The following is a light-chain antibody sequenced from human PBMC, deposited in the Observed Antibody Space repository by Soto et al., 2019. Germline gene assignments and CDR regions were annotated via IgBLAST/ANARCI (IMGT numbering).Light chain of an antibody. V-gene: IGLV3-21*02. Sequence: SYELTQPPSVSVAPGQTARIACGGSNIGSKSVHWYRQKPGQAPVLVVYDDSDRPSGIPERFSGSNSGNTATLTISGVEAGDEADYYCQVWDRSGDQGVFGTGTKVTVL. J-gene: IGLJ1*01. CDR2: DDS. CDR1: NIGSKS. CDR3: QVWDRSGDQGV.